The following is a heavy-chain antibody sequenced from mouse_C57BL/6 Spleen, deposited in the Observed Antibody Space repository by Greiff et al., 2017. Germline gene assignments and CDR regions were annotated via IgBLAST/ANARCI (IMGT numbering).Heavy chain of an antibody. CDR2: IHPNSGST. CDR1: GYTFTSYW. CDR3: LITTVVATDY. J-gene: IGHJ2*01. V-gene: IGHV1-64*01. Sequence: QVQLQQPGAELVKPGASVKLSCKASGYTFTSYWMHWVKQRPGQGLEWIGMIHPNSGSTNYNEKLKSKATLTVDKSSSTAYMQLSSLTSEDSAVYYCLITTVVATDYWGQGTTLTVSS. D-gene: IGHD1-1*01.